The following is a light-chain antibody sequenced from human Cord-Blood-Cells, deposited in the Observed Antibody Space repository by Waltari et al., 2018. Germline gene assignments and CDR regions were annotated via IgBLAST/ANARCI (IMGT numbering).Light chain of an antibody. Sequence: QSALTQPASVSGSPGQSIPISCTGTSRYVGGFNFVSWYQQHPGKAPKLMIYDVSNRPSGVSNRFSGSKSGNTASLTISGLQAEDEADYYCSSYTSSSTRVFGGGTKLTVL. CDR3: SSYTSSSTRV. J-gene: IGLJ3*02. V-gene: IGLV2-14*01. CDR1: SRYVGGFNF. CDR2: DVS.